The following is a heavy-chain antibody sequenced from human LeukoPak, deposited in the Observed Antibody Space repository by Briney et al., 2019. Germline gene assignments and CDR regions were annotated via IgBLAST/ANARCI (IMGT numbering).Heavy chain of an antibody. J-gene: IGHJ6*03. Sequence: GGSLRLSCAASGFTVSSNYMSWVRQAPGKGLEWVSVIYSGGSTYYADSVNGRFTISRDNSKNTLYLQMNSLRAEDTAVYYCLDNWNYGGFYMDVWGKGTTVTVSS. CDR3: LDNWNYGGFYMDV. V-gene: IGHV3-53*01. CDR1: GFTVSSNY. CDR2: IYSGGST. D-gene: IGHD1-7*01.